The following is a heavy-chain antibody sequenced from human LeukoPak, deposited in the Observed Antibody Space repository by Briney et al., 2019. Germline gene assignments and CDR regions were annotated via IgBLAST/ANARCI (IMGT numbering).Heavy chain of an antibody. V-gene: IGHV3-7*01. CDR3: ARGPLGYCSVTSCSFDS. J-gene: IGHJ4*02. CDR1: GFTFNSYW. Sequence: GGSLRLSCAASGFTFNSYWMSWVRQAAGKGLEWVANINQDGSENYYLDSVKGRFTISRDNAKNSLYLQMNSLRAEDTAVYYCARGPLGYCSVTSCSFDSWGQGTLVTVSS. CDR2: INQDGSEN. D-gene: IGHD2-2*01.